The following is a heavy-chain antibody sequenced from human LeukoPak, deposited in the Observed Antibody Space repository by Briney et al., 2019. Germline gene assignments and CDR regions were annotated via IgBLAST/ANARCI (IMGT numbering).Heavy chain of an antibody. J-gene: IGHJ4*02. CDR3: ARRRGGSSRVDY. Sequence: PSETLSLTCTVSGDSISSGTYYWGWIRQPPGKGLEWIGNIYYNGNTYYKPSLKNRVTISLDTSKNQFSLKLSSVTAADTAVYYCARRRGGSSRVDYWGQGTLVTVSS. D-gene: IGHD2-15*01. V-gene: IGHV4-39*07. CDR2: IYYNGNT. CDR1: GDSISSGTYY.